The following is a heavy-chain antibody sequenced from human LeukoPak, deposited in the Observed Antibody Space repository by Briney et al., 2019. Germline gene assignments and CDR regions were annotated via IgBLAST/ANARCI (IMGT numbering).Heavy chain of an antibody. CDR1: GFTFSSYA. V-gene: IGHV3-30-3*01. CDR3: ARITVRGVEEDY. J-gene: IGHJ4*02. CDR2: ISYDGSNK. Sequence: GGSLRLSCAASGFTFSSYAMHWVRQAPGKGLEWVAVISYDGSNKYYADSVKGRFTISRDNSKNTLYLQMNSLRAEDTAVYYCARITVRGVEEDYWGQGTLVTVSS. D-gene: IGHD3-10*01.